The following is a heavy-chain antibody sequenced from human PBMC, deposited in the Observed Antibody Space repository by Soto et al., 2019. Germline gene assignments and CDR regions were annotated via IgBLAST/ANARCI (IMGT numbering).Heavy chain of an antibody. CDR1: GFTFSSYG. Sequence: GGSLRLSCAASGFTFSSYGMHWVRQAPGKGLEWVAVIWYDGSNKYYADSVKGRFTISRDNSKNTLYLQMNSLRAEDTAVYYCARDHRQGYCSGGSCGNWFAPWGQGTLVTVSS. J-gene: IGHJ5*02. CDR3: ARDHRQGYCSGGSCGNWFAP. D-gene: IGHD2-15*01. V-gene: IGHV3-33*08. CDR2: IWYDGSNK.